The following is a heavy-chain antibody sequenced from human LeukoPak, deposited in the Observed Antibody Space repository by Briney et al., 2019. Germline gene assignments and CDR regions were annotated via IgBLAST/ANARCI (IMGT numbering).Heavy chain of an antibody. CDR3: ARDILGAGVVYFDY. Sequence: SETVSLTCTVSVGTINSYYCRWIRQPPGKGLEWIGYIYYSGSTNYNPSLKSRVTISVDTSKNQFSLKLSSVTAADTAVYYCARDILGAGVVYFDYWGQGTLVTVSS. D-gene: IGHD1-26*01. V-gene: IGHV4-59*01. J-gene: IGHJ4*02. CDR2: IYYSGST. CDR1: VGTINSYY.